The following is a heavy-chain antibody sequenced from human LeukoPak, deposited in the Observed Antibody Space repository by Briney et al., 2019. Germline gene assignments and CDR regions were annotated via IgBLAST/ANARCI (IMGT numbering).Heavy chain of an antibody. CDR1: SGSVNSGSYY. V-gene: IGHV4-61*01. Sequence: KPAETQTLTCTVSSGSVNSGSYYWNRIRQPPGKGLEWIGYIYYSGSTYYRNCRKTRVTISVDTAKNQLSLKLSSVTAADTAVYYCARRAGYTGSWYEYWG. J-gene: IGHJ4*01. CDR2: IYYSGST. CDR3: ARRAGYTGSWYEY. D-gene: IGHD6-13*01.